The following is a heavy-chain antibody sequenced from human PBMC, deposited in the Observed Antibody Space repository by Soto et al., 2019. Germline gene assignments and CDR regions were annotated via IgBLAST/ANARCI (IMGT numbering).Heavy chain of an antibody. Sequence: SETLSLTCTVSGGSISSGDYYWSWIRQPPGKGLEWIGYIYYSGSTYYNPSLKSRVTISVDTSKNQFSLKLSSATAADTAVYYCARGGYDSSGYYFDYWGQGTLVTVSS. CDR2: IYYSGST. CDR3: ARGGYDSSGYYFDY. D-gene: IGHD3-22*01. J-gene: IGHJ4*02. V-gene: IGHV4-30-4*01. CDR1: GGSISSGDYY.